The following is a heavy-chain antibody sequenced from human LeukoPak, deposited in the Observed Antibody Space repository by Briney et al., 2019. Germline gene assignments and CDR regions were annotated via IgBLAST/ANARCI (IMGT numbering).Heavy chain of an antibody. V-gene: IGHV5-51*01. D-gene: IGHD4-17*01. CDR2: IYPGDSDT. Sequence: GESLKISCKGSGYSFTSYWIGWVRQMPGKGLEWMRIIYPGDSDTRYSPSFQGQVTISADKSISTAYLQWSSLKASDTAMYYCARHVGDYYYYYGMDVWGQGTTVTVSS. CDR3: ARHVGDYYYYYGMDV. J-gene: IGHJ6*02. CDR1: GYSFTSYW.